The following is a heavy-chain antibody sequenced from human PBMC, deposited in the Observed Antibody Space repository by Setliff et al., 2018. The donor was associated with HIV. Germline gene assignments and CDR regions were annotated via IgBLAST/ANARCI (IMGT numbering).Heavy chain of an antibody. CDR1: SDSIRFYY. J-gene: IGHJ4*02. D-gene: IGHD5-18*01. CDR3: ARDSGGYNYGFAVGSFDY. V-gene: IGHV4-59*01. Sequence: ETLSLTCTVSSDSIRFYYWTWIRQPPGKGLEWIGNVYYTGSTNYNPSLKSRITISIDTSKSQFSLKLTSVAAADTAVYYCARDSGGYNYGFAVGSFDYWGQGALVTVS. CDR2: VYYTGST.